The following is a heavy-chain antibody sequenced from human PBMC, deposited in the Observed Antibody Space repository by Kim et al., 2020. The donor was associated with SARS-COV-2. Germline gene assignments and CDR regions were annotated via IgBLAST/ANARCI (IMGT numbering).Heavy chain of an antibody. Sequence: GGSLRLSCAASGFTASGFTFSNHGMHWVRRAPGKGLEWVAIFSHDGGSRYYADFVKGRFTISSDNSQNIIYLEMKSLREEDTAVYYCAKEAGDFWSGFNYGFDYWGQGTLVTVSS. CDR1: SGFTASGFTFSNHG. V-gene: IGHV3-30*18. CDR3: AKEAGDFWSGFNYGFDY. J-gene: IGHJ4*02. D-gene: IGHD3-3*01. CDR2: FSHDGGSR.